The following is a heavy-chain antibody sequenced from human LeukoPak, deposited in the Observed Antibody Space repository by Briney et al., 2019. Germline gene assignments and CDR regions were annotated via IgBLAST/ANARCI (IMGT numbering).Heavy chain of an antibody. CDR3: TKRLDSSGYYYAPDY. J-gene: IGHJ4*02. V-gene: IGHV3-23*01. D-gene: IGHD3-22*01. Sequence: GGSLRLSCAASGFTFSSYAMSWVRQAPGKGLEWVSAISGGGGSTYYADSVKGRFTISRDNSKNTLYLQMNSLRAEDTAVYYCTKRLDSSGYYYAPDYWGQGTLVTVSS. CDR2: ISGGGGST. CDR1: GFTFSSYA.